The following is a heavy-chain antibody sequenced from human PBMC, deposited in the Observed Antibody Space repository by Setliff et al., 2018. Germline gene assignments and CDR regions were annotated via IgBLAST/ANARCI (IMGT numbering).Heavy chain of an antibody. CDR3: ARARYCGGDCSAYYFDY. V-gene: IGHV1-69*01. Sequence: KVSCKASGGTFSSYAISWVRQAPGQGLEWMGGIIPIFGTANYAQKFQGRVTITADESTSTAYMELSSLRSEDTAVYYCARARYCGGDCSAYYFDYWGQGTLVTVSS. CDR1: GGTFSSYA. J-gene: IGHJ4*02. CDR2: IIPIFGTA. D-gene: IGHD2-21*02.